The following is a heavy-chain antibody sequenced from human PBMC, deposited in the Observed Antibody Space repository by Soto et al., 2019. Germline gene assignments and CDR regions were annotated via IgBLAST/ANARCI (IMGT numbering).Heavy chain of an antibody. Sequence: ASVKVSCKASGYTFTSYYMHWVRQAPGQGLEWMGIINPSGGSTSYAQKFQGRVTMTRDTSTSTVYMELSSLRSEDTAVYYCAREVPGRETYYYYGMDVWGQGTRVTVSS. CDR2: INPSGGST. V-gene: IGHV1-46*01. CDR1: GYTFTSYY. CDR3: AREVPGRETYYYYGMDV. D-gene: IGHD3-10*01. J-gene: IGHJ6*02.